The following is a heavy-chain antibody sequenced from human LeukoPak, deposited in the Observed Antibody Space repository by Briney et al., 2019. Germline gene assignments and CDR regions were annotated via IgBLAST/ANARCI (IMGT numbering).Heavy chain of an antibody. D-gene: IGHD3-22*01. CDR1: GFTFSSYA. V-gene: IGHV3-23*01. CDR3: AKDRATYYYDSSGLFDY. CDR2: I. Sequence: PGGSLRLSCAASGFTFSSYAMSWVRQAPGKGLEWVSAIKGRFTISRDNSKNTLYLQMNSLRAEDTAVYYCAKDRATYYYDSSGLFDYWGQEPWSPSPQ. J-gene: IGHJ4*01.